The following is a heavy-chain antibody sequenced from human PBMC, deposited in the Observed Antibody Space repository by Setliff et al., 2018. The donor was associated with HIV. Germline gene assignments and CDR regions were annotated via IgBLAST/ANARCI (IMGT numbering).Heavy chain of an antibody. CDR3: VKDGSLAGRYYHYMDV. Sequence: SCKASGYTFTGYYMYWVRQAPGKGLEWVSGINWKGDMTAYAEYTKGRFTISRDNARKSLYLQMNSLTTEDTAFYFCVKDGSLAGRYYHYMDVWGKGTTVTVSS. D-gene: IGHD6-19*01. CDR2: INWKGDMT. CDR1: GYTFTGYY. J-gene: IGHJ6*03. V-gene: IGHV3-9*01.